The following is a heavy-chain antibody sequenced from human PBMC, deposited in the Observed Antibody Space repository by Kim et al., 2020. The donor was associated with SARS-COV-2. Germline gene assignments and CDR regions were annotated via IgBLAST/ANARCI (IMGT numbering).Heavy chain of an antibody. D-gene: IGHD6-13*01. J-gene: IGHJ6*02. CDR2: INHSGST. V-gene: IGHV4-34*01. CDR3: ARGRIAAEKEYGMDV. CDR1: GGSFSGYY. Sequence: SETLSLTCAVYGGSFSGYYWSWIRQPPGKGLEWIGEINHSGSTNYNPSLKSRVTISVDTSKNQFSLKLSSVTAADTAVYYCARGRIAAEKEYGMDVWGQGTTVTVSS.